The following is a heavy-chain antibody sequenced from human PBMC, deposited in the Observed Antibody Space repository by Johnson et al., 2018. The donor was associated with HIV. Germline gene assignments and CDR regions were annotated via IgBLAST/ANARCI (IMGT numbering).Heavy chain of an antibody. V-gene: IGHV3-30*04. CDR3: ARGEYQLLSGGFAFDI. CDR2: ISYDGSNK. Sequence: QEKLVESGGGLVQPGGSLRLSCAASGFTFSSYAMHWVRQAPDKGLEWVAVISYDGSNKYYADSVTGRFTISRDNSKNTLYLQMNSLSAEDTAVYYCARGEYQLLSGGFAFDIWGQGTMVTVSS. D-gene: IGHD2-2*01. CDR1: GFTFSSYA. J-gene: IGHJ3*02.